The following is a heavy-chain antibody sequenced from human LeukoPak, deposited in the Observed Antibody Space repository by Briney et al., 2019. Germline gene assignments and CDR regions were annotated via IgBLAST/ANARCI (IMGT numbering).Heavy chain of an antibody. D-gene: IGHD3-22*01. V-gene: IGHV1-8*01. CDR1: GYTFTSYD. CDR3: ARVRGNYYDSSGYLDY. CDR2: MNPNSGNT. J-gene: IGHJ4*02. Sequence: ASVKVSCKASGYTFTSYDINWVRQATGQGLEWMGWMNPNSGNTGYAQKFQGRVTMTRNTSISTAYMELSSLRSEDTAVYYCARVRGNYYDSSGYLDYWGQGTLVTVSS.